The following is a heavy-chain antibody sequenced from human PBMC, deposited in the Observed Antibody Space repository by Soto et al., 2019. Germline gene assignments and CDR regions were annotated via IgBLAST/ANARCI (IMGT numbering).Heavy chain of an antibody. Sequence: QVQLQESGPGLVKPSQTLSLTCTVSGGSISSGGYYWSWIRQHPGKGLEWIGYTYYSGSTYYNPPLKSRVTISVDTSKNQFSLKLSSVTAADTAVYYCAASCVGCGGFNYYGMDVWGQGTTVTVSS. V-gene: IGHV4-31*03. CDR3: AASCVGCGGFNYYGMDV. CDR2: TYYSGST. J-gene: IGHJ6*02. CDR1: GGSISSGGYY. D-gene: IGHD2-21*01.